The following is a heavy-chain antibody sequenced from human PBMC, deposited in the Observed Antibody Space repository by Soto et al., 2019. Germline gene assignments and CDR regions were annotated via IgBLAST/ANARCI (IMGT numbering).Heavy chain of an antibody. Sequence: SEALSLTCAVSGDSISRIYHLAWIRQPPGRSLEWIASIFHTGTTYYTPSLTSRVTISVDASKNQFSLRLSSVTAADSAVYYCESTDHVGYYPHFGQGTVGTVSS. D-gene: IGHD3-3*01. CDR1: GDSISRIYH. J-gene: IGHJ1*01. V-gene: IGHV4-38-2*01. CDR3: ESTDHVGYYPH. CDR2: IFHTGTT.